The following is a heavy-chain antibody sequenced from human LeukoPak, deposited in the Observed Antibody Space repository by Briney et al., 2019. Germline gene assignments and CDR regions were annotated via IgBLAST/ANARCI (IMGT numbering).Heavy chain of an antibody. D-gene: IGHD6-6*01. V-gene: IGHV4-34*01. CDR3: ARVGLGGDPTIAARPGHFDY. CDR1: GGSFSGYY. CDR2: INHSGST. Sequence: SETLSLTCAVYGGSFSGYYWSWIRQPPGKGLEWIGEINHSGSTNYNPSLKSRVTMSVDTSKNQFSLKLSSVTAADTAVYYCARVGLGGDPTIAARPGHFDYWGQGTLVTVSS. J-gene: IGHJ4*02.